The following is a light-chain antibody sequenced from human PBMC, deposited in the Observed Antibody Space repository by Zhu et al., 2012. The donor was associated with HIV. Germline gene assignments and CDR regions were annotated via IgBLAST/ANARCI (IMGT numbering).Light chain of an antibody. CDR2: DTF. V-gene: IGKV3D-20*01. CDR3: QQCISSPLT. J-gene: IGKJ4*01. Sequence: VLTQSPVTLSLSPGERATLSCGASQSINYYLAWYQQKPGLAPRLLIYDTFKRATGIPDRFSGSGSGTQFTLTISRLEPEDLAVYYCQQCISSPLTFGGGTKVEIE. CDR1: QSINYY.